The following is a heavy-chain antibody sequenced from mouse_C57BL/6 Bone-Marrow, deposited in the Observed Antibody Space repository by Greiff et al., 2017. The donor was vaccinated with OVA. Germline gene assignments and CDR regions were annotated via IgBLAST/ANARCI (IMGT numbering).Heavy chain of an antibody. CDR1: GYTFTSSG. CDR3: ARYYDGYYVRY. D-gene: IGHD2-3*01. J-gene: IGHJ2*01. Sequence: QVQLQQSGAELARPGASVKLSCKASGYTFTSSGISWVKQRTGQGLEWIGEIYPRSGNTYYNEKFKGKATLTADKSSSTAYMELRSLTSEDSAVYFCARYYDGYYVRYWGQGTTLTVSS. V-gene: IGHV1-81*01. CDR2: IYPRSGNT.